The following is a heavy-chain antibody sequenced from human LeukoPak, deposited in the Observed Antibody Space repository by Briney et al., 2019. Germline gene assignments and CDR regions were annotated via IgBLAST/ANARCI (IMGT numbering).Heavy chain of an antibody. CDR2: IIPLFGTA. J-gene: IGHJ4*02. Sequence: SVKVSWKASGGTFSNYAISWVRQAPGQGLEWMGGIIPLFGTANYAQKSQGRVTITADESTSTAYMELSSLRSEDTAVYFCATRRGNYDSSGYYPSDWGQGTLVTVSS. D-gene: IGHD3-22*01. CDR3: ATRRGNYDSSGYYPSD. V-gene: IGHV1-69*13. CDR1: GGTFSNYA.